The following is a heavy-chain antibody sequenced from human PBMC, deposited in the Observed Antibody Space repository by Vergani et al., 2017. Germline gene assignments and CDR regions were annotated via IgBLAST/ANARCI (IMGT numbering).Heavy chain of an antibody. J-gene: IGHJ4*02. CDR3: ARDGKYYYDSXGKD. CDR2: ISSSSSYT. CDR1: GFTFSDYY. Sequence: QVQLVESGGGLVKPGGSLRLSCAASGFTFSDYYMSWIRQAPGKGLEWVSYISSSSSYTNYADSVKGRFTISRDNAKNSLYLQMNSLRAEDTAVYYCARDGKYYYDSXGKDWGQGTLVTVSS. V-gene: IGHV3-11*05. D-gene: IGHD3-22*01.